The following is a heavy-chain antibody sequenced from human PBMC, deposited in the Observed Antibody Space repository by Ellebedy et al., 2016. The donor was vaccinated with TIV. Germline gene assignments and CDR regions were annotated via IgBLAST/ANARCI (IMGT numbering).Heavy chain of an antibody. Sequence: MPSETLSLTCTVSGGSISSSNYYWGWIRQPPGKGLEWIGTIYYSGNTYYNPSLKSRVTISVDTSKNQFSLKLSSVTAADTAVYYCARGPPITIFGVVIINGMDVWGQGTTVTVSS. CDR2: IYYSGNT. D-gene: IGHD3-3*01. CDR1: GGSISSSNYY. CDR3: ARGPPITIFGVVIINGMDV. J-gene: IGHJ6*02. V-gene: IGHV4-39*01.